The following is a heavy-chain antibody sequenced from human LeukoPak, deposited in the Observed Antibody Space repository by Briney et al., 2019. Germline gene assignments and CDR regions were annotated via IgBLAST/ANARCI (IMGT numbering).Heavy chain of an antibody. Sequence: GGSLRLSCAASGFTFINYWMTWVRQAPGKGLEWVANIKQDGSEKYYVDSVTGRFTISRDNAKNSLFLQMSSLRAEDTAVYYCARRGTYYYDSSGYYGHFQHWGQGTLVTVSS. CDR3: ARRGTYYYDSSGYYGHFQH. J-gene: IGHJ1*01. CDR2: IKQDGSEK. D-gene: IGHD3-22*01. CDR1: GFTFINYW. V-gene: IGHV3-7*02.